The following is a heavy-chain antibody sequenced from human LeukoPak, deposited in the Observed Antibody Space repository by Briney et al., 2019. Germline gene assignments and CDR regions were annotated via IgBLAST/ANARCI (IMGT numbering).Heavy chain of an antibody. CDR2: IIPIFGTA. V-gene: IGHV1-69*13. J-gene: IGHJ4*02. CDR3: ARGGYSGYDAGFDFDY. D-gene: IGHD5-12*01. CDR1: GGTFSSYA. Sequence: SVKVSCTASGGTFSSYAISWVRQAPGQGLEWMGGIIPIFGTANYAQKFQGRVTITADESTSTAYMELSSLRSEDTAVYYCARGGYSGYDAGFDFDYWGQGTLVTVSS.